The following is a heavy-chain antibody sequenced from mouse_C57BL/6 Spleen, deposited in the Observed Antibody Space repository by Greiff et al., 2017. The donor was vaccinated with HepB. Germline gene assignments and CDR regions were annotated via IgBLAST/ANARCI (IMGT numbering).Heavy chain of an antibody. CDR2: IYPGDGDT. D-gene: IGHD1-1*01. Sequence: QVQLQQSGAELVKPGASVKISCKASGYAFRSYWMNWVKQRPGKGLEWIGQIYPGDGDTNYNGKFKGKATLTADKSSSTAYMQLSSLTSEDSAVYFCARADGSSLCDDWGQGTTLTVAS. J-gene: IGHJ2*01. CDR1: GYAFRSYW. CDR3: ARADGSSLCDD. V-gene: IGHV1-80*01.